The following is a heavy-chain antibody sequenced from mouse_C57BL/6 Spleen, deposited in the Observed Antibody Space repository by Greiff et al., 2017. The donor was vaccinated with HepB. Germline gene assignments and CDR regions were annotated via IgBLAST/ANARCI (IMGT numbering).Heavy chain of an antibody. V-gene: IGHV1-81*01. CDR1: GYTFTSYG. CDR3: ARSGITTVVEDYAMDY. D-gene: IGHD1-1*01. Sequence: QVQLQQSGAELARPGASVKLSCKASGYTFTSYGISWVKQRTGQGLEWIGEIYPRSGNTYYNEKFKGKATLTADKSSSTAYMELRSLTSEDSAVYFCARSGITTVVEDYAMDYWGQGTSVTVSS. J-gene: IGHJ4*01. CDR2: IYPRSGNT.